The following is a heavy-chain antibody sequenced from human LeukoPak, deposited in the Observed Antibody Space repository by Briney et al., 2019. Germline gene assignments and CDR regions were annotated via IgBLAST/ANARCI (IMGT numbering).Heavy chain of an antibody. CDR1: GGSISSSSYY. V-gene: IGHV4-39*07. CDR3: AREPDRRLATYYFDY. J-gene: IGHJ4*02. D-gene: IGHD6-19*01. CDR2: IYYSGTT. Sequence: SETLSLTCNVSGGSISSSSYYWGWNRQPPGKGLELIGNIYYSGTTYYNPSLKSRVTISVDTSKNQFSLKLSSVTAADTAVYYCAREPDRRLATYYFDYWGQGTLVTVSS.